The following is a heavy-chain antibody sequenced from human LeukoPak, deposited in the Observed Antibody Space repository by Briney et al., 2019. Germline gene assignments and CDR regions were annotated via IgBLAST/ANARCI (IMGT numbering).Heavy chain of an antibody. V-gene: IGHV4-34*01. D-gene: IGHD6-19*01. J-gene: IGHJ4*02. CDR2: INHSGST. CDR3: ARLSGGAVAGTFDY. CDR1: GESFNGYY. Sequence: SETLSLTCAVYGESFNGYYWSWIRQPPGKGLEWIGEINHSGSTNYNPSLKSRVTISVDTSKNQFSLKLNSVTAADTAVYYCARLSGGAVAGTFDYWGQGTLVTVSS.